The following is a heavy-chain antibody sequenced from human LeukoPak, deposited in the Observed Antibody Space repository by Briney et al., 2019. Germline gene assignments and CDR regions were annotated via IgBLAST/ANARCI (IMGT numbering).Heavy chain of an antibody. CDR3: AREANYDFWSGYLDY. Sequence: GGSLRLSCAASGFTFSSYGMHWVRQAPGKGLEWVSSISSSSSYIYYADSVKGRFTISRDNAKNSLYLQMNSLRAEDTAVYYCAREANYDFWSGYLDYWGQGTLVTVSS. CDR1: GFTFSSYG. CDR2: ISSSSSYI. D-gene: IGHD3-3*01. V-gene: IGHV3-21*06. J-gene: IGHJ4*02.